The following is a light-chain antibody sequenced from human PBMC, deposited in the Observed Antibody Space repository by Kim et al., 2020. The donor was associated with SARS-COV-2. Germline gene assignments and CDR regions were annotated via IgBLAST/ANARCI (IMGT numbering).Light chain of an antibody. CDR1: NIENKN. Sequence: SYELTQPLSVSVALGQTATIPCGGNNIENKNVHWYHQRPGRAPVLVMYRDKKRPSGIPERLSGSNSGDTATLTISRVEAGDEGEYYCQVWDSRAVVFGGG. J-gene: IGLJ2*01. CDR2: RDK. V-gene: IGLV3-9*01. CDR3: QVWDSRAVV.